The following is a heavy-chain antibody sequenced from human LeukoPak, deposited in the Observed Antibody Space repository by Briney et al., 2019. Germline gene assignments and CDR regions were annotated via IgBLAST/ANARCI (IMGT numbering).Heavy chain of an antibody. J-gene: IGHJ6*02. CDR3: ARDSHPYLSRYKDSNYYYYYGMDV. CDR1: GGTFSGYA. V-gene: IGHV1-69*04. CDR2: IIPILGIA. D-gene: IGHD1-20*01. Sequence: SVKVSCKASGGTFSGYAISWVRQAPGQGLEWMGRIIPILGIANYAQKFQGRVTITADKSTSTAYMELSSLRSEDTAVYYCARDSHPYLSRYKDSNYYYYYGMDVWGQGTTVTVSS.